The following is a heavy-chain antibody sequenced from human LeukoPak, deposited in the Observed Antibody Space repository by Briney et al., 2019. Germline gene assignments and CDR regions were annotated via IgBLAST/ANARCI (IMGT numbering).Heavy chain of an antibody. CDR1: GFTFSSYG. CDR2: IRYDGSNK. Sequence: SGGSLRLSCAASGFTFSSYGMHWVRQAPGKGLEWVAFIRYDGSNKYYADSVKGRFTISRDNSKNTLYLQMNSLRAEDTAVYYCAREMVLLWFGELSTPHWFDPWGQGTLVTVSS. V-gene: IGHV3-30*02. J-gene: IGHJ5*02. CDR3: AREMVLLWFGELSTPHWFDP. D-gene: IGHD3-10*01.